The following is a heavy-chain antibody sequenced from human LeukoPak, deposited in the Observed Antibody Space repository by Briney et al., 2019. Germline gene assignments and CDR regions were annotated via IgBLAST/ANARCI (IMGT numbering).Heavy chain of an antibody. CDR3: VGGIGWLPDY. D-gene: IGHD6-19*01. V-gene: IGHV3-30*03. CDR2: ISCDGSDH. CDR1: GFTFSHHG. J-gene: IGHJ4*02. Sequence: GGSLRLSCAATGFTFSHHGMHWVRQAPGKGLEWVAAISCDGSDHYYADSVKGRFTMSRDNSKNTVYLQMNNLRVEDTGVYYCVGGIGWLPDYWGQGTLVTVSS.